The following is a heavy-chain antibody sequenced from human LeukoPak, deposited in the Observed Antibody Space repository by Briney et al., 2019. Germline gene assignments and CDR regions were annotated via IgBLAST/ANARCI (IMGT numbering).Heavy chain of an antibody. CDR1: GYTFINYG. CDR2: ISAYSGDT. J-gene: IGHJ4*02. V-gene: IGHV1-18*01. D-gene: IGHD3-10*01. CDR3: ARDGKFLSGSYYQASDC. Sequence: ASVTVSCKASGYTFINYGVSWVRQAPGQGLEWMGWISAYSGDTKSSRDFQGRLTMTADTSTSTAYLELSNLRSDDTAVYYCARDGKFLSGSYYQASDCWGQGTLVTVSS.